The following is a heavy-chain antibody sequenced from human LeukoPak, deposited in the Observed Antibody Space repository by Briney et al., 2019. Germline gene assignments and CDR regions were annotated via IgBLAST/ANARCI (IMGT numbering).Heavy chain of an antibody. V-gene: IGHV3-21*01. CDR2: ISSSSSYI. CDR3: ARDGSYGTADY. CDR1: GFTFSTYG. Sequence: GGSLRLSCAASGFTFSTYGMNWVRQAPGKGLEWVSSISSSSSYIYYADSVKGRFTISRANAKNSLYLQMNSLRAEDTAVYYCARDGSYGTADYWGQGTLVTVSS. J-gene: IGHJ4*02. D-gene: IGHD5-18*01.